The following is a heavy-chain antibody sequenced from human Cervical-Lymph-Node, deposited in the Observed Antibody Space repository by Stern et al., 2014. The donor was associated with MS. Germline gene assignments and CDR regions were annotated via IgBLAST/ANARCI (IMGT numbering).Heavy chain of an antibody. CDR2: IYHSGDA. Sequence: QEQLQESGPGLVQPSETLSLTCTVSGVSISSSYWSWIRQPPGEGLEGIRYIYHSGDATYNPALKSRVTMSVDTSKSQFSLKLSSVTAADTAVYYCARDVGMDSWGQGTLVTVSS. J-gene: IGHJ5*01. V-gene: IGHV4-59*01. CDR1: GVSISSSY. CDR3: ARDVGMDS. D-gene: IGHD6-13*01.